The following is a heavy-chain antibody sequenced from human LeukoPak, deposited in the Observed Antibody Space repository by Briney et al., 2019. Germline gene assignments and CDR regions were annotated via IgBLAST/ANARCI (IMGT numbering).Heavy chain of an antibody. Sequence: SETLSLTCTVSGGSISPYYWNWIRQPPGKGLEWIGHILYSGSTTYNPSLKSRVTISIDKSKNQFSLNLTSVTAADTAVYYCARVKMSRDNVYYCYYLDVWGKGTTVTVSS. CDR2: ILYSGST. J-gene: IGHJ6*03. CDR1: GGSISPYY. D-gene: IGHD1-1*01. CDR3: ARVKMSRDNVYYCYYLDV. V-gene: IGHV4-59*01.